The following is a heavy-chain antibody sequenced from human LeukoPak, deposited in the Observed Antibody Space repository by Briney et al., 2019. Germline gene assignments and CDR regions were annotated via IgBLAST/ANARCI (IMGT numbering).Heavy chain of an antibody. CDR1: GGSFSGCY. Sequence: SETLSLTCAVYGGSFSGCYWSWIRQPPGKGLEWIGEINHSGSTNYSPSLKSRVTISVDTSKNQFSLKLSSVTAADTAVYYCAREPLWTGDRRAGFDYWGQGTLVTVSS. D-gene: IGHD3/OR15-3a*01. J-gene: IGHJ4*02. CDR2: INHSGST. V-gene: IGHV4-34*01. CDR3: AREPLWTGDRRAGFDY.